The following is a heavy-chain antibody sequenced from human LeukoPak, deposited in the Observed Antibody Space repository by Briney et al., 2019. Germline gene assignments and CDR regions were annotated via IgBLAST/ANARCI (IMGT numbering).Heavy chain of an antibody. CDR3: ARRLTQYDCFDP. Sequence: QTLSLTCAISGDSVSSNSVTWNWIRQSPSRGLEWLGRTYCRSTWYNDYAVSVRGRITVNPDTSKNQFSLHLNSVTPEDTAVYYCARRLTQYDCFDPWGQGILVTVSS. J-gene: IGHJ5*02. D-gene: IGHD2-2*01. CDR2: TYCRSTWYN. CDR1: GDSVSSNSVT. V-gene: IGHV6-1*01.